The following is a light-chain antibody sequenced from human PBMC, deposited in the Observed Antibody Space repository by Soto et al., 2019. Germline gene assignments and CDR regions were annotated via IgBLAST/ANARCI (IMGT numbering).Light chain of an antibody. CDR1: NIGSKN. J-gene: IGLJ2*01. V-gene: IGLV3-9*01. CDR3: QVWDNNIVV. CDR2: RDS. Sequence: SYELTQPLSVSVALGQTARITCGGNNIGSKNVHWYQQRPGQAPVLVIYRDSKRPSGIPERFSGSNSGNTATLTISRAQAGDESDYYCQVWDNNIVVFGGGTKVTVL.